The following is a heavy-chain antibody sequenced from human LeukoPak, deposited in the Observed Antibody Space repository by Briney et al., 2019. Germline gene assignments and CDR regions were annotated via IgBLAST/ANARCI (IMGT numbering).Heavy chain of an antibody. Sequence: SETLSLTCAVPGYSISSGYYWGWIRQPPGKGLEWIGSIYHSGSTYYNPSLKSRVTISVDTSKNQFSLKLSSVTAADTAVYYCARDQWFGDQYYYGMDVWSKGTTVTVSS. J-gene: IGHJ6*04. CDR3: ARDQWFGDQYYYGMDV. V-gene: IGHV4-38-2*02. CDR1: GYSISSGYY. D-gene: IGHD3-10*01. CDR2: IYHSGST.